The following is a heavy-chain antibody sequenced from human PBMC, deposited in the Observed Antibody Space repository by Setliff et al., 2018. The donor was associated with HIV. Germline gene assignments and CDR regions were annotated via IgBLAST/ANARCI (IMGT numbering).Heavy chain of an antibody. J-gene: IGHJ5*02. CDR1: GGSLNTNH. CDR2: INDSGSI. CDR3: ARTIGYCSSTSCENWFDP. V-gene: IGHV4-34*01. Sequence: SETLSLTCAVYGGSLNTNHWSWIRQSPGKGLEWIGEINDSGSINYNPSLKSRITISVDTSKNQFSLKLSSVTAADTAVYYCARTIGYCSSTSCENWFDPWGQGTLVTVSS. D-gene: IGHD2-2*01.